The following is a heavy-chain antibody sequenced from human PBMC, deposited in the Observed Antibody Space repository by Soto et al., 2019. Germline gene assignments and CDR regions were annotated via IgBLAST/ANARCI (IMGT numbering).Heavy chain of an antibody. CDR2: IYYSGST. J-gene: IGHJ4*02. V-gene: IGHV4-59*08. Sequence: SETLSLTCTVSGGSISSDYWNWIRQPPGKGLEWIGYIYYSGSTNYNPSLKSRVTISVDRSKNQFSLKLSSVTAADTAVYYCARLTYYYHTSAYAFDSWGQGTLVTVSS. D-gene: IGHD3-22*01. CDR3: ARLTYYYHTSAYAFDS. CDR1: GGSISSDY.